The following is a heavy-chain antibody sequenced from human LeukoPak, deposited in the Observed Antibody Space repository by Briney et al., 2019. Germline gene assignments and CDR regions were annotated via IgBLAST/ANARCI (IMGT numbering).Heavy chain of an antibody. V-gene: IGHV7-4-1*02. D-gene: IGHD2-15*01. Sequence: GASVKVSCKASGYTFTSYAMNWVRQAPGQGLEWMGWINTNTGNPTYAQGFTGRFVFPLDTSVSTAYLQISSLKAEDTAVYYCARVSCSGGSCSLDYWGQGTLVTVSS. J-gene: IGHJ4*02. CDR2: INTNTGNP. CDR1: GYTFTSYA. CDR3: ARVSCSGGSCSLDY.